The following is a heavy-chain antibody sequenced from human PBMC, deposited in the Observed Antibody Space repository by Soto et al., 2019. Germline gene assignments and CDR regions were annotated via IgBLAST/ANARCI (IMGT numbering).Heavy chain of an antibody. Sequence: EVQLVESGGGLVQPGGSLRLSCAASGFTFSSYAMHWVRQAPGKGLEYVSAITRNGGNTDYASSVKGRFTISRDNSKNTLYLQMGSLRAEDMAVYYCARRIPFGYGMDVWGQGITVTVSS. CDR2: ITRNGGNT. V-gene: IGHV3-64*01. J-gene: IGHJ6*02. D-gene: IGHD2-21*01. CDR1: GFTFSSYA. CDR3: ARRIPFGYGMDV.